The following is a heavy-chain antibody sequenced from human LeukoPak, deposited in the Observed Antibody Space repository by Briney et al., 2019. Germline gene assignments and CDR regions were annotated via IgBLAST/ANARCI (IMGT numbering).Heavy chain of an antibody. D-gene: IGHD2-8*01. CDR1: GFTFSSYA. CDR3: AKGGVQPYYYYMDV. J-gene: IGHJ6*03. V-gene: IGHV3-23*01. Sequence: GGSLRHSCAASGFTFSSYAMSWVRQAPGKGLEWVSAISGSGGSTYYADSVKGRFTISRDNSKNTLYLQMNSLRAEDTAVYYCAKGGVQPYYYYMDVWGKGTTVTVSS. CDR2: ISGSGGST.